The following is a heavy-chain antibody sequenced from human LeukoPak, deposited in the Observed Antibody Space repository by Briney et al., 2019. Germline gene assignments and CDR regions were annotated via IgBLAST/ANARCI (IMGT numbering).Heavy chain of an antibody. Sequence: GGSLRLSCAASGFTFSSYGMHWVRQAPGKGLEWVAVISYDGSNKYYADSVKGRFTISRDNSKNTLYLQMNSLRAEDTAVYYCVRDGGSAWYINGDEAFDIWDQGTMVTVSS. D-gene: IGHD6-19*01. CDR3: VRDGGSAWYINGDEAFDI. CDR2: ISYDGSNK. V-gene: IGHV3-30*03. CDR1: GFTFSSYG. J-gene: IGHJ3*02.